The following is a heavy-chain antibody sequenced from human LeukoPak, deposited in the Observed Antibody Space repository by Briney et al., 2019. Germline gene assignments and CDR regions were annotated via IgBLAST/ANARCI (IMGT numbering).Heavy chain of an antibody. CDR2: IYYSGST. CDR3: ARGIAVAGFDP. D-gene: IGHD6-19*01. CDR1: GGSISSYY. Sequence: SETLSLTCTVSGGSISSYYWSWIRQPPGKGPEWIGYIYYSGSTNYNPSLKSRVTISVDTSKNQFSLKLSSVTAADTAVYYCARGIAVAGFDPWGQGTLVTVSS. V-gene: IGHV4-59*01. J-gene: IGHJ5*02.